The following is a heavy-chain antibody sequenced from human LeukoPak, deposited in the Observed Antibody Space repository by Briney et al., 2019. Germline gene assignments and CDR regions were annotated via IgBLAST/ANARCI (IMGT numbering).Heavy chain of an antibody. Sequence: GGSLRLSCAASGLTFSDYSMTWVRQAPGKGLFWVSGISAGGGSTYYADSVKGRFSISRDNSRNTLYLQMNSLRAEDTAVYYCAIDAAGPEYWGQGTLVTVSS. V-gene: IGHV3-23*01. D-gene: IGHD6-13*01. CDR1: GLTFSDYS. J-gene: IGHJ4*02. CDR2: ISAGGGST. CDR3: AIDAAGPEY.